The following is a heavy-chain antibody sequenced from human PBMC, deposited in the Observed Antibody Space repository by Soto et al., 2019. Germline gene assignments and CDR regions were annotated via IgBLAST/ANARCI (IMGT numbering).Heavy chain of an antibody. CDR1: GGSFSGYY. D-gene: IGHD4-17*01. Sequence: QVQLQQWGAGLLKPSETLSLTCAVYGGSFSGYYWSWIRQPPGKGLEWIGEINHSGSTNYNPSLKSRVTLSVDTSKNQFSLKLSSVTAADTAVYYCASGRTVTFDYWGQGTLVTVSS. J-gene: IGHJ4*02. CDR3: ASGRTVTFDY. CDR2: INHSGST. V-gene: IGHV4-34*01.